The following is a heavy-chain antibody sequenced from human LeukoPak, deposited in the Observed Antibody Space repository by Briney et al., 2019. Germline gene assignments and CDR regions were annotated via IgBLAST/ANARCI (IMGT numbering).Heavy chain of an antibody. CDR2: ISGSAAST. CDR1: GFTLNSYL. J-gene: IGHJ4*02. D-gene: IGHD2-2*01. CDR3: AKEVPCSSTSCFSPALDY. V-gene: IGHV3-23*01. Sequence: SGGSLRLSCAASGFTLNSYLMSWVRQAPGKGLEWVSAISGSAASTYHADSVKGRFTISRDNSKNTLYLQMNSLRAEDTALYYCAKEVPCSSTSCFSPALDYWGQGTLVTVSS.